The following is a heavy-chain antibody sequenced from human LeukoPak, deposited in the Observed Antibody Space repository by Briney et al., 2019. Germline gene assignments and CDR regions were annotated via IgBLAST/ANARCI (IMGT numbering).Heavy chain of an antibody. J-gene: IGHJ4*02. V-gene: IGHV3-21*01. CDR2: ISSSSSYI. D-gene: IGHD3-22*01. CDR3: ARDYYYDSSGYQHFDY. Sequence: GGSLRLSCAASGFTFSSYSMNWVRQAPGKGLEWVSSISSSSSYIYYADSVKGRFTISRDNAKNSLYLQMNSLRAEDTAVYYCARDYYYDSSGYQHFDYWGQGTLVTVSS. CDR1: GFTFSSYS.